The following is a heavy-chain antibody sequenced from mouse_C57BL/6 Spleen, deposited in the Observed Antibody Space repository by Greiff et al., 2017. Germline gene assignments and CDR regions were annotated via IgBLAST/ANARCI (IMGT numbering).Heavy chain of an antibody. CDR1: GYTFTSYW. Sequence: QVQLQQPGAELVKPGASVKLSCKASGYTFTSYWMQWVKQRPGQGLEWIGEIDPSDSYTNYNQKFKGKATLTVDTSSSTAYMQLSSLTSEDSAVYYCARSGYSLWYFDVWGTGTTVTVSS. V-gene: IGHV1-50*01. D-gene: IGHD1-2*01. CDR3: ARSGYSLWYFDV. J-gene: IGHJ1*03. CDR2: IDPSDSYT.